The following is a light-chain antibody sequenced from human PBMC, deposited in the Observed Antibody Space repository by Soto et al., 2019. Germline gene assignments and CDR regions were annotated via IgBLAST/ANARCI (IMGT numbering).Light chain of an antibody. CDR2: DAS. CDR3: QHYNSYSQA. CDR1: QSISSW. Sequence: DIQMTQSPSTLSVSVGDRVTITCRASQSISSWLAWYQQKPGKAPKLLIYDASSWEGGVPSRFSGSGSGTDFTLTISSLQPDDFATYYHQHYNSYSQAFGQGTKVDIK. V-gene: IGKV1-5*01. J-gene: IGKJ1*01.